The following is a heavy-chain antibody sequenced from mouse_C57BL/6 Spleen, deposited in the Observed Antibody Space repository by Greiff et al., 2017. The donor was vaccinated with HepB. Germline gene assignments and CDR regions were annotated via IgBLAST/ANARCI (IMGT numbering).Heavy chain of an antibody. CDR3: ARSSYYYGSLYWYFDV. J-gene: IGHJ1*03. V-gene: IGHV1-82*01. D-gene: IGHD1-1*01. CDR1: GYAFSSSW. CDR2: IYPGDGDT. Sequence: VQLQQSGPELVKPGASVKISCKASGYAFSSSWMNWVKQRPGKGLEWIGRIYPGDGDTNYNGKFKGKATLTADKSSSTAYMQLSSLTSEDSAVYFCARSSYYYGSLYWYFDVWGTGTTVTVSS.